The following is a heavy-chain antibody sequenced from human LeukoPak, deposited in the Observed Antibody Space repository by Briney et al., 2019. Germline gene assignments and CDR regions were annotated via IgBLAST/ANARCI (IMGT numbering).Heavy chain of an antibody. CDR1: GYTFTGYY. CDR2: INPNSGGT. J-gene: IGHJ4*02. V-gene: IGHV1-2*04. Sequence: GASVKVSCKASGYTFTGYYMHWVRQAPGQGLEWMGWINPNSGGTNYAQKFQGWVTMTRDTSISTAYMELSRLRSDDTAVYYCARGCPGSSNCYTHFDNWGQGTLVTVSS. CDR3: ARGCPGSSNCYTHFDN. D-gene: IGHD2-2*02.